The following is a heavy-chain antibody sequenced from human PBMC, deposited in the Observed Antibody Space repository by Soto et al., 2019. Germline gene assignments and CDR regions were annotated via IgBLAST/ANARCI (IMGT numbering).Heavy chain of an antibody. Sequence: TLSLTCSVSGVSVSSDYWNWVRQPAGKGLEWIGRIHPSGKTNYNPSRESRISMSVDTSKNQFSLILNSVTAADTAVYCCARALADYSYHMDVWGQGTTVTVSS. CDR2: IHPSGKT. V-gene: IGHV4-4*07. CDR3: ARALADYSYHMDV. J-gene: IGHJ6*02. CDR1: GVSVSSDY. D-gene: IGHD6-19*01.